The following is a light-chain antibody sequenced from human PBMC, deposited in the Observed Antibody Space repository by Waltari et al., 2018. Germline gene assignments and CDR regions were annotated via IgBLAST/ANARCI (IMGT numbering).Light chain of an antibody. CDR2: DAS. V-gene: IGKV3-11*01. CDR3: QQRFNWIFT. Sequence: VLTQSPATLSLSPGERAPLSCRASETIGSSLAWYQQRPGQAPRLLIYDASNRATGVPARFSGSGSGTDFTLTISSLESEDFAVYYCQQRFNWIFTFGPGTKVDI. J-gene: IGKJ3*01. CDR1: ETIGSS.